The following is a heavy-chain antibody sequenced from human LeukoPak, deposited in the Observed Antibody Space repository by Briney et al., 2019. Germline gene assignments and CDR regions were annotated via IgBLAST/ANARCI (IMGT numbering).Heavy chain of an antibody. CDR2: INPNSGGT. J-gene: IGHJ4*02. CDR3: ARVRLGYYYDSSGYYHFDY. Sequence: GASVKVSCKASGYTFTGYYMHWVRQAPGQGPEWMGWINPNSGGTNYAQKFQGRVTMTRDTSISTAYMELSRLRSDDTAVYYCARVRLGYYYDSSGYYHFDYWGQGTLVTVSS. V-gene: IGHV1-2*02. CDR1: GYTFTGYY. D-gene: IGHD3-22*01.